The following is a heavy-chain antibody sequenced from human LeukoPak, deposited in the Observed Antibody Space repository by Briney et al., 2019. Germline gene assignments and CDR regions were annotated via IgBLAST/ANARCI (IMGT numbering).Heavy chain of an antibody. CDR2: IIPILGIA. Sequence: GASVKVSCKASGGTFSSYAISWVRQAPGQGLEWMGRIIPILGIANYAQKFQGRVAITADKSTSTAYMELSSLRSEDTAVYHCARDGATSIISTYYGMDVWGQGTLVTVSS. CDR3: ARDGATSIISTYYGMDV. D-gene: IGHD2/OR15-2a*01. J-gene: IGHJ6*02. V-gene: IGHV1-69*04. CDR1: GGTFSSYA.